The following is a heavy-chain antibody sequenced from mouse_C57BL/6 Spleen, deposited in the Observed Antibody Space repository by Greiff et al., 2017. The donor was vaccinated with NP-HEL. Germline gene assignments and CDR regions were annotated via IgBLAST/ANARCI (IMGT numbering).Heavy chain of an antibody. CDR1: GYTFTSYW. J-gene: IGHJ2*01. CDR2: IDPSDSDT. Sequence: VQLQQPGAELVMPGASVKLSCKASGYTFTSYWMHWVKQRPGQGLEWIGGIDPSDSDTNYNQKFKGKSTLTVDKSSSTAYMQLSSLTSEDSAVYYCALRQLDYWGQGTTLTVSS. CDR3: ALRQLDY. V-gene: IGHV1-69*01. D-gene: IGHD3-2*01.